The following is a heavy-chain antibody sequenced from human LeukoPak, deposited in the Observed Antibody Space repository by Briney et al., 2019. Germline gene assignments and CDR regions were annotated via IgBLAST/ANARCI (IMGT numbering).Heavy chain of an antibody. V-gene: IGHV3-48*03. CDR2: ISSSGSTI. D-gene: IGHD3-10*01. J-gene: IGHJ6*04. CDR3: ARDWFGELSPAYYGMDV. CDR1: GFTFSSYE. Sequence: PGGSLRLSCAASGFTFSSYEMNWVRQAPGKGLEWVSYISSSGSTIYYADSVKGRFTISRDNAKNSLYLQMNSLRAEDTAVYYWARDWFGELSPAYYGMDVWGKGTTVTVSS.